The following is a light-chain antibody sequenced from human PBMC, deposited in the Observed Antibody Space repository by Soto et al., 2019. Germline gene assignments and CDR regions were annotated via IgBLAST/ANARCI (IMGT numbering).Light chain of an antibody. CDR3: SSYTSNSTYV. Sequence: QSALTQPASVSGSPGQSFTISCTGTSSDVGGYNYVSWYQQHPGKAPKLMIYEVSNRPSGISNRFSGSKSDNTASLTISGLQAEDEADYYCSSYTSNSTYVFGTGTKVTVL. J-gene: IGLJ1*01. CDR1: SSDVGGYNY. V-gene: IGLV2-14*01. CDR2: EVS.